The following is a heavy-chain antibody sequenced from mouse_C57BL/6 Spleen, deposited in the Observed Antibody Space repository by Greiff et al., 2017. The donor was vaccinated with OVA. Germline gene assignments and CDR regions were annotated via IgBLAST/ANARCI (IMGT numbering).Heavy chain of an antibody. CDR2: IYPGSGST. Sequence: LQQPGSELVKPGASVKMSCKASGYTFTSYWITWVKQRPGQGLEWIGDIYPGSGSTNYNEKFKSKATLTVDTSSSTAYMQLSSLTSEDSAVYYCARRNLGAMDYWGQGTSVTVSS. J-gene: IGHJ4*01. CDR3: ARRNLGAMDY. CDR1: GYTFTSYW. V-gene: IGHV1-55*01.